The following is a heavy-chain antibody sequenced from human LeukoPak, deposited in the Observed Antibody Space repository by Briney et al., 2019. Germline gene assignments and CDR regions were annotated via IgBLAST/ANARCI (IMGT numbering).Heavy chain of an antibody. CDR3: AKDLWFGDPPRY. CDR1: GFTFSSYW. J-gene: IGHJ4*02. D-gene: IGHD3-10*01. Sequence: PGGSLSLSCAASGFTFSSYWMHWVRQAPGKGLEWVSATSGSGGSTYYADSVKGRFTISRDNSKNTLYLQMNSLRAEDTAVYYCAKDLWFGDPPRYWGQGTLVTVSS. CDR2: TSGSGGST. V-gene: IGHV3-23*01.